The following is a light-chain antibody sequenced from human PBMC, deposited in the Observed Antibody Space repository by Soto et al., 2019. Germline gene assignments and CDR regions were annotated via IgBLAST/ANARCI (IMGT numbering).Light chain of an antibody. V-gene: IGLV1-47*02. Sequence: QSVLTQSPSTSATPGQGVSIPCSGGGSNIGTFYVSWYQHVPGTAPRLLIYANNQRPSGVPDRFSGSKSGTSASLAISGLRSEDEAYYYCTAWDDNLNAVVFGGGTKVTVL. CDR2: ANN. J-gene: IGLJ2*01. CDR3: TAWDDNLNAVV. CDR1: GSNIGTFY.